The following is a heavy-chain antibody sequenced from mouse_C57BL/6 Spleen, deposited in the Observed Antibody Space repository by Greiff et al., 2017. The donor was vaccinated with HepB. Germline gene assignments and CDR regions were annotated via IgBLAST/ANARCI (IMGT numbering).Heavy chain of an antibody. Sequence: EVQLVESEGGLVQPGSSMKLSCTASGFTFSDYYMAWVRQVPEKGLEWVANINYDGSSTYYLDSLKSRFIISRDNAKNILYLQMSSLKSEDTATYYCAREGDDYSYYAMDYWGQGTSVTVSS. CDR1: GFTFSDYY. J-gene: IGHJ4*01. CDR2: INYDGSST. D-gene: IGHD2-4*01. V-gene: IGHV5-16*01. CDR3: AREGDDYSYYAMDY.